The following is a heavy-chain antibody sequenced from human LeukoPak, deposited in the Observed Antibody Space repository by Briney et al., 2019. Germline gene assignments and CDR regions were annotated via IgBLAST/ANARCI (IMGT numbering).Heavy chain of an antibody. CDR3: AKDRGSYSTTADS. Sequence: GGSLRLSCAASGFTFSSYAMSWVRQAPGKGLEWVSAISISGSGGSTYYADSVKGRFTISRDNSKNTLYLQMNSLRAEDTAVYYCAKDRGSYSTTADSWGQGTLVTVSS. D-gene: IGHD1-26*01. CDR1: GFTFSSYA. J-gene: IGHJ5*01. V-gene: IGHV3-23*01. CDR2: ISISGSGGST.